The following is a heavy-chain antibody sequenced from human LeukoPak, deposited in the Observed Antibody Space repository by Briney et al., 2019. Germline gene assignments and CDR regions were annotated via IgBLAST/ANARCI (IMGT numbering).Heavy chain of an antibody. Sequence: GGSLRLSCAASGFTFSNYWMHCVRQAPGKGLVWVSRINSDGSSTTSADSVKGRFTISRDNAKNTLYLQMNSLRAEDTAVYYCAKGGATIIDYWGQGTLVTVSS. CDR2: INSDGSST. V-gene: IGHV3-74*01. CDR3: AKGGATIIDY. CDR1: GFTFSNYW. D-gene: IGHD5-12*01. J-gene: IGHJ4*02.